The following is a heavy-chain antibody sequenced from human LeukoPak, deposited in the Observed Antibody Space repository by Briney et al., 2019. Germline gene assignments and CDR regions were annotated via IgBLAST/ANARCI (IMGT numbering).Heavy chain of an antibody. J-gene: IGHJ4*02. CDR3: ARGLRDSGSGDY. V-gene: IGHV1-8*03. D-gene: IGHD3-10*01. Sequence: GASVKVSCKASGYTSTSYDINWVRQATGQGLEWMGWMNPNSGNTGYAQKFQGRVTITRNTSISTAYMELSSLRSEDTAVYYCARGLRDSGSGDYWGQGTLVTVSS. CDR2: MNPNSGNT. CDR1: GYTSTSYD.